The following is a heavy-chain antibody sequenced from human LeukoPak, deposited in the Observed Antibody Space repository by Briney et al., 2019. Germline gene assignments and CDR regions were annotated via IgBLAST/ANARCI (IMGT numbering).Heavy chain of an antibody. Sequence: SETLSPTCTVSGGSISNSYWSWIRQPAGKGLEWIGRIYSSGSTNYNPSLKSRVTMSVDTSKNQFSLKLTSVTAADTAVYYCARDRYDSVYNWFDPWGQGTLVTVSS. D-gene: IGHD3-22*01. CDR1: GGSISNSY. CDR3: ARDRYDSVYNWFDP. CDR2: IYSSGST. V-gene: IGHV4-4*07. J-gene: IGHJ5*02.